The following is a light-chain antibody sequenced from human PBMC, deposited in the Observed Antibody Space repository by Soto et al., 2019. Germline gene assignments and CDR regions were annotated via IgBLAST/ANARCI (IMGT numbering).Light chain of an antibody. V-gene: IGKV3-20*01. Sequence: EIVLLQSPGTLSLSPGESATLFCRASQSMKRRYLAWYQQKPGQAPRVLIYAASIRATGIPDRFSGSGSGTDFSLTISRLEPEDFAFYFCQQYNNWPTWTFGQGTKVDIK. J-gene: IGKJ1*01. CDR3: QQYNNWPTWT. CDR1: QSMKRRY. CDR2: AAS.